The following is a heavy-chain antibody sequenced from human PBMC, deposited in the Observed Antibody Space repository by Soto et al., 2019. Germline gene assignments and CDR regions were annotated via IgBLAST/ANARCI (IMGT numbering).Heavy chain of an antibody. CDR1: GFTFSTYA. CDR3: AKVSRFLDSGLI. CDR2: ISGGGGPT. Sequence: EVQLLESGGGLVQPGGSLRLSCTASGFTFSTYAMTWVRQAPGKGLEWVSAISGGGGPTYYADSVKGRFTISRDNSKNRLYLQMNSLRADDTAVYYCAKVSRFLDSGLIWGQVTLVTVSS. J-gene: IGHJ3*02. V-gene: IGHV3-23*01. D-gene: IGHD3-10*01.